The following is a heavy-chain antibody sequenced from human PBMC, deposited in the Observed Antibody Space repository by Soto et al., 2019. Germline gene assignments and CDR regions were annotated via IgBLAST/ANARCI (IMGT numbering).Heavy chain of an antibody. Sequence: SETLSLTCAVYGGSFSGYYWSWIRQPPGKGLEWIGEINHSGSTNYNPSLKSRVTISVDTSKNQFSLKLSSVTAADTAVYYCARRIQLWRNYYYYYGMDVWGQGTTVTVSS. J-gene: IGHJ6*02. D-gene: IGHD5-18*01. CDR1: GGSFSGYY. CDR3: ARRIQLWRNYYYYYGMDV. CDR2: INHSGST. V-gene: IGHV4-34*01.